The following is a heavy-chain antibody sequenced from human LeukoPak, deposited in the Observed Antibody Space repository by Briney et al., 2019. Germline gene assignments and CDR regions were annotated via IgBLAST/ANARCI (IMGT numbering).Heavy chain of an antibody. Sequence: SETLSLTCTVSGGSISSSSYYWGWIRQPPGKGLEWIGSIYYSGSTYYNPSLKSRVTISVDTSKNQFSLKLSSVTAADTAVYYCASPIAAAASGFDYWGQGTLVTVSS. CDR2: IYYSGST. J-gene: IGHJ4*02. V-gene: IGHV4-39*01. CDR3: ASPIAAAASGFDY. CDR1: GGSISSSSYY. D-gene: IGHD6-13*01.